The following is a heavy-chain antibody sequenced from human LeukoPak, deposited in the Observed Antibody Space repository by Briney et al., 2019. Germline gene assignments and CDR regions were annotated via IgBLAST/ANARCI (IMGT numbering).Heavy chain of an antibody. CDR1: GDSISSYC. CDR2: IYTTGTT. Sequence: PSETLSLTCSVSGDSISSYCWSWIRQPAGKGLEWIGRIYTTGTTNYNPSLKSRVTMSVDTSKNQLSLRLSSVTATDTAVYYCAKVGDCTNGVCYYYYYYMDVWGKGTTVTVSS. CDR3: AKVGDCTNGVCYYYYYYMDV. D-gene: IGHD2-8*01. V-gene: IGHV4-4*07. J-gene: IGHJ6*03.